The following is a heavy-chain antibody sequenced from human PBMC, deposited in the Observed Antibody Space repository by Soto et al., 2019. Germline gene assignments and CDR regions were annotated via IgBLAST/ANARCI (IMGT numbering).Heavy chain of an antibody. CDR2: LYYSGRT. CDR1: GGSVSSGSYY. CDR3: AISSSWYYFDY. J-gene: IGHJ4*02. V-gene: IGHV4-61*01. Sequence: SETLSLTCTVSGGSVSSGSYYWSWIRQPPGKGLEWIGYLYYSGRTSYNPSLKSRVTISVDTSKNQFSLNLSSVTAADTAVYYCAISSSWYYFDYWAQGTLVT. D-gene: IGHD6-13*01.